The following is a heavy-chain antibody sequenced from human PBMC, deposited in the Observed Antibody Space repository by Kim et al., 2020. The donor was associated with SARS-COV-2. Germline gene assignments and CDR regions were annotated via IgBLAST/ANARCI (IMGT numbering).Heavy chain of an antibody. Sequence: GGSLRLSCAASGFTFSSYAMHWVRQAPGKGLEWVAVISYDGSNKYYADSVKGRFTISRDNSKNTLYLQMNSLRAEDTAVYYCAREAGYNWNDAGDDAFDIWGQGTMVTVSS. J-gene: IGHJ3*02. D-gene: IGHD1-1*01. CDR3: AREAGYNWNDAGDDAFDI. CDR2: ISYDGSNK. V-gene: IGHV3-30-3*01. CDR1: GFTFSSYA.